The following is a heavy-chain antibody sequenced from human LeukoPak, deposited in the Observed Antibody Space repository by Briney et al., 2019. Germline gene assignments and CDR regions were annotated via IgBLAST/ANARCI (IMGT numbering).Heavy chain of an antibody. Sequence: GGSLRLSCAASGFTFSNAWMSWVRQAPGKGLEWVGRIKSKTDGGTTDYAAPVKGRFTISRDDSKNTLYLQMNSLKTEDTAVYYCTTDWLTYYYDSSGYYYVNYWGQGTLVTVSS. CDR3: TTDWLTYYYDSSGYYYVNY. CDR1: GFTFSNAW. CDR2: IKSKTDGGTT. D-gene: IGHD3-22*01. J-gene: IGHJ4*02. V-gene: IGHV3-15*01.